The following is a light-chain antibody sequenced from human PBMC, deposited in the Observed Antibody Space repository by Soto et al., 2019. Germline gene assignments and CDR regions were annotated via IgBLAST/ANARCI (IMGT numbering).Light chain of an antibody. J-gene: IGLJ2*01. CDR1: SSDVGGYDY. V-gene: IGLV2-8*01. Sequence: QSALTQPPSASGSPGQSVTISYTGTSSDVGGYDYVSWYQQHPDKAPKLMIYEVSKRPSGVPDRFSGSKSGNTASLTVTGLQAEDEADYYCSSYAGSNNLIFGGGTQLTVL. CDR3: SSYAGSNNLI. CDR2: EVS.